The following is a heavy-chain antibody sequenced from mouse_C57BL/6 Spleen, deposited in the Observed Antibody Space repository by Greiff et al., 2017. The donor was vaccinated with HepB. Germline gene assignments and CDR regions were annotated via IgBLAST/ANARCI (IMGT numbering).Heavy chain of an antibody. J-gene: IGHJ4*01. D-gene: IGHD2-12*01. CDR2: INPSSGYT. V-gene: IGHV1-4*01. CDR3: ARDDGGGYAMDY. Sequence: QVQLQQSGAELARPGASVKMSCKASGYTFTSYTMHWVKQRPGQGLEWIGYINPSSGYTKYNQKFKDKATLTADKSSSTAYMQLSSLTSEDSAVYYCARDDGGGYAMDYWGQGTSVTVSS. CDR1: GYTFTSYT.